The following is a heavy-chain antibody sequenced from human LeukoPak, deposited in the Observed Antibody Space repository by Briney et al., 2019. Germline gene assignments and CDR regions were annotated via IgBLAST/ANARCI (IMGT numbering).Heavy chain of an antibody. CDR3: ARDPFIVGATRQDPYDY. J-gene: IGHJ4*02. V-gene: IGHV1-46*01. CDR1: GYTFTSYY. D-gene: IGHD1-26*01. Sequence: ASVKVSCKAPGYTFTSYYMHWVRQAPGQGLEWMGIINPSGGSTSYAQKFQGRVTMTTDTSTSTAYMELRSLRSDDTAVYYCARDPFIVGATRQDPYDYWGQGTLVTVSS. CDR2: INPSGGST.